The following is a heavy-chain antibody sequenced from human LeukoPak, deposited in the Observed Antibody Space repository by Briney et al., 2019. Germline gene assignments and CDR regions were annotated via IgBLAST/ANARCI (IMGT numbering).Heavy chain of an antibody. V-gene: IGHV3-9*01. Sequence: GGSLRLSCAASGFTFDDYAMHWVRQAPGKGLEGGSGISWNSGSIGYADSVKGRFTIYRDNAKISLYLQMNSLRAEDTALYYCAKVAYEGGYFDYWGQGTLVTVSS. J-gene: IGHJ4*02. CDR3: AKVAYEGGYFDY. CDR1: GFTFDDYA. CDR2: ISWNSGSI. D-gene: IGHD2-15*01.